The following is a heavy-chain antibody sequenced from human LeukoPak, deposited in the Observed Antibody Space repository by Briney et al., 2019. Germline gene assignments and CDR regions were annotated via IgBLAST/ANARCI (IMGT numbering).Heavy chain of an antibody. J-gene: IGHJ6*04. V-gene: IGHV3-74*01. D-gene: IGHD4-11*01. CDR3: GRDNNYKVDV. Sequence: QTGGSLTLSCAASGFSFSNYWMVWVRQAPGKGLVWVSNLNSDGSITNYADSVKGRSTISRDNAKNTLYLQINSLRAEDTAVYYCGRDNNYKVDVWGKGTTVTVSS. CDR2: LNSDGSIT. CDR1: GFSFSNYW.